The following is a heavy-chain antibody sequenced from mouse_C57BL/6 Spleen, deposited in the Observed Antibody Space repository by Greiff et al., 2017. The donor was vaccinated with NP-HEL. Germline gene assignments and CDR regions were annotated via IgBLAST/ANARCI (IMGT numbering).Heavy chain of an antibody. J-gene: IGHJ4*01. CDR3: ARDLNITTVVAARWYAMDY. CDR1: GYSITSGYY. V-gene: IGHV3-6*01. CDR2: ISYDGSN. Sequence: DVKLQESGPGLVKPSQSLSLTCSVTGYSITSGYYWNWIRQFPGNKLEWMGYISYDGSNNYNPSLKNRISITRDTSKNQFFLKLNSVTTEDTATYYCARDLNITTVVAARWYAMDYWGQGTSVTVSS. D-gene: IGHD1-1*01.